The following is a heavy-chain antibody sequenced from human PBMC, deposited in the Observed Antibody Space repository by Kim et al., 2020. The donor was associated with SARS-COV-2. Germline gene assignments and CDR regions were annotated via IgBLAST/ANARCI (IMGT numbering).Heavy chain of an antibody. CDR1: GYTFTNYD. V-gene: IGHV1-8*01. CDR2: MNPNSGNT. CDR3: GRYNGPRGEDTAIVTTHDYYYYGMDV. Sequence: ASVKVSCKASGYTFTNYDINWVRQATGQGLEWMGWMNPNSGNTGYAQKFQGIVTMTRNTSISTAYMELSSLSSEDTAVYYCGRYNGPRGEDTAIVTTHDYYYYGMDVWGQGTTVTVSS. D-gene: IGHD5-18*01. J-gene: IGHJ6*02.